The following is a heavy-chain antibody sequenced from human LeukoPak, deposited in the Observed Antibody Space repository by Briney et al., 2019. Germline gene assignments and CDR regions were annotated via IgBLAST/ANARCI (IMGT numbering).Heavy chain of an antibody. J-gene: IGHJ4*02. CDR2: IRYDGSNK. V-gene: IGHV3-30*02. Sequence: QSGGSLRLSCAASGFTFSNYGMHWVRQAPGKGLEWVAFIRYDGSNKYYADSVKGRFTISRDNSKNSLYLQMNSLRAEDTAVYYCAKDPESNERFLEWLLYPLAFDYRGQGTLVTVSS. CDR1: GFTFSNYG. CDR3: AKDPESNERFLEWLLYPLAFDY. D-gene: IGHD3-3*01.